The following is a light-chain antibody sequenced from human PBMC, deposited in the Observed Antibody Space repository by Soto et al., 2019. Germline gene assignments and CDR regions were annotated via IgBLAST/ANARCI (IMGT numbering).Light chain of an antibody. CDR1: QNIGSN. J-gene: IGKJ2*01. CDR2: GAS. CDR3: QQYNNWPPYT. V-gene: IGKV3-15*01. Sequence: EVVMTQSPATLSASPGERVILSCRASQNIGSNLAWYQQRPGQAPRLLMYGASTRATETPARFSGSGSATDFTLTISSLQSEDFAVHYCQQYNNWPPYTFGQGTKLEIK.